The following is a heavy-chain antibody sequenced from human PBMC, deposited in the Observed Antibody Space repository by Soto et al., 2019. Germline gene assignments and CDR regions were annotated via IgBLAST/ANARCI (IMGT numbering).Heavy chain of an antibody. CDR1: GFTVNTYT. Sequence: EVQLVESGGGLVKPGGSLRLSCAASGFTVNTYTMNWVRQAPGKGLEWVSSISSRSIYIYYADSVTGRFTISSDDAMNSLYLQMNSLRAEDTAVYYCAREEVSRSNTYHGLDVWGQGTTVTVSS. V-gene: IGHV3-21*01. CDR3: AREEVSRSNTYHGLDV. J-gene: IGHJ6*02. CDR2: ISSRSIYI.